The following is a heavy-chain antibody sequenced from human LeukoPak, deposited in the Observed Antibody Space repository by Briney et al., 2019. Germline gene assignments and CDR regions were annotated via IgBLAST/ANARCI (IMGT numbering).Heavy chain of an antibody. Sequence: SKTLSLTCTVSGASINSYYWSWIRQPPGKGLEWIGCIYDSGSTDYNPSLKSRVTISVDTSKNQFSLKLTSVTAADTAMYYCARTSSSWLWGQGTLVTVSS. J-gene: IGHJ4*02. CDR3: ARTSSSWL. D-gene: IGHD6-13*01. CDR2: IYDSGST. CDR1: GASINSYY. V-gene: IGHV4-59*01.